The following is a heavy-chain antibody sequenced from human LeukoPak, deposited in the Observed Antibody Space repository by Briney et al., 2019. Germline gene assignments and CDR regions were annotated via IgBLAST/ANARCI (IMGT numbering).Heavy chain of an antibody. Sequence: GESLKISCKGSGYSFTSYWIGRARQMPGKGLEWMGIIYPGDSDTRYTPSVQGQVTISADKSISTAYLQWSSLKASDTAMYYCARRPYYYDSTPLGDYWGQGTLVTVSS. CDR2: IYPGDSDT. CDR1: GYSFTSYW. CDR3: ARRPYYYDSTPLGDY. D-gene: IGHD3-22*01. V-gene: IGHV5-51*01. J-gene: IGHJ4*02.